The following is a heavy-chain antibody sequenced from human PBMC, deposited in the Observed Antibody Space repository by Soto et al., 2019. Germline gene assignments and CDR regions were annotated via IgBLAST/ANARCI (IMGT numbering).Heavy chain of an antibody. CDR3: AREPRGEYYYDSSGPRTPGGMDV. CDR1: GGSVSSGSYY. CDR2: IYYSGST. Sequence: SSETLSLTCTVSGGSVSSGSYYWSWIRQPPGKGLEWIGYIYYSGSTNYNPSLKSRVTISVDTSKNQFSLKLSSVTAADTAVYYCAREPRGEYYYDSSGPRTPGGMDVWCQGTTVTVSS. V-gene: IGHV4-61*01. J-gene: IGHJ6*02. D-gene: IGHD3-22*01.